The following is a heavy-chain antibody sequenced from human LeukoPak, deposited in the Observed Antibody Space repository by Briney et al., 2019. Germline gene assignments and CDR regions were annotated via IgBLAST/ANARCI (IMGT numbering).Heavy chain of an antibody. CDR1: GFTFSSYW. V-gene: IGHV3-74*01. J-gene: IGHJ6*04. CDR2: INSDESST. CDR3: ARGGVRYFNAMDV. D-gene: IGHD3-9*01. Sequence: GGSLRLSCAASGFTFSSYWIHWVRQAPGKGLVWVSRINSDESSTSYADSVKGRFTISRDSAKNTLYLQMNSLSAEDTAVYYCARGGVRYFNAMDVWGKGTTVTVSS.